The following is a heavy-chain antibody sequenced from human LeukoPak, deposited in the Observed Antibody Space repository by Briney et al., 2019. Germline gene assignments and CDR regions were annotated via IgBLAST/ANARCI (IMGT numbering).Heavy chain of an antibody. V-gene: IGHV3-74*01. CDR3: ARGLRYFDWLFPPDAFDI. D-gene: IGHD3-9*01. J-gene: IGHJ3*02. CDR1: GFTFSKFW. CDR2: INSDGSST. Sequence: GGSLRLSCAASGFTFSKFWMHWVRQAPGKGLVWVSRINSDGSSTSYADSVKGRFTISRDNAKNTLYLQMNSLRAEDTAVYYCARGLRYFDWLFPPDAFDIWGQGTMVTVSS.